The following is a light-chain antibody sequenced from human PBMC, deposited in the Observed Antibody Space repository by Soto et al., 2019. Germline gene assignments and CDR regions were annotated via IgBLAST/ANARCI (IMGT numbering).Light chain of an antibody. Sequence: EIVLTQSPGTLSLSPGERATLSCRASQSVSSTYLGWYQQKPGQAPRLLISGASSRATGIPDRFSGSGSGTDFTLTIRRLEPEDFAVYYCQQYGSIPFTFGPGTKVDI. CDR2: GAS. CDR1: QSVSSTY. CDR3: QQYGSIPFT. V-gene: IGKV3-20*01. J-gene: IGKJ3*01.